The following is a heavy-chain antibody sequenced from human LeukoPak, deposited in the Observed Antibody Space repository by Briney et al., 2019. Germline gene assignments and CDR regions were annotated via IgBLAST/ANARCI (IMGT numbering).Heavy chain of an antibody. CDR1: GGSISSSSYY. D-gene: IGHD3-22*01. J-gene: IGHJ4*02. CDR3: ARQDYYGSRISRGDFDY. Sequence: SETLSLTCTVSGGSISSSSYYWGWIRQPPGKGLEWIGSMYYRGSTLYSPSPRSRVTISVDTSENQFSLKLSSVTAADTAVYYCARQDYYGSRISRGDFDYWGQGALVTVSS. CDR2: MYYRGST. V-gene: IGHV4-39*01.